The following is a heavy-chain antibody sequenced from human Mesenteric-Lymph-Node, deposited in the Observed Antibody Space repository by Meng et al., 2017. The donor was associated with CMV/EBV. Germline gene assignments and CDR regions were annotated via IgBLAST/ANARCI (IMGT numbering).Heavy chain of an antibody. D-gene: IGHD3-3*01. V-gene: IGHV4-39*07. CDR2: IYYSGST. Sequence: SETLSLTCTVSGGSISSSSYYWGWIRQPPGKGLEWIGSIYYSGSTYYNPSLKSRVTISVDTSKNQFSLKLRPVTAADTAVYYCARDLGVVVAPNGDEYFQHWGQGTLVTVSS. CDR3: ARDLGVVVAPNGDEYFQH. CDR1: GGSISSSSYY. J-gene: IGHJ1*01.